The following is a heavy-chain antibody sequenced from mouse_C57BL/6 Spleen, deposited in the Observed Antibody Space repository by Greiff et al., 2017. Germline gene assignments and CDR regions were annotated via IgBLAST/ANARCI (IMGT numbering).Heavy chain of an antibody. J-gene: IGHJ2*01. CDR3: ASRSYGPFGY. V-gene: IGHV1-42*01. CDR2: INPSTGGT. D-gene: IGHD1-1*02. Sequence: VQLQQSGPELVKPGASVKISCKASGYSFTGYYMNWVKQSPEKSLEWIGEINPSTGGTTYNQKFKAKATLTVDKSSSTAYMQLKSLTSGDSAVXYCASRSYGPFGYWGQGTTRTVSS. CDR1: GYSFTGYY.